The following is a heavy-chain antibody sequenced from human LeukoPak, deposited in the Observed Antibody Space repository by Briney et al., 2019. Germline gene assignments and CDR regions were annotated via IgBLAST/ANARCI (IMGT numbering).Heavy chain of an antibody. J-gene: IGHJ4*02. D-gene: IGHD3-10*01. CDR1: RYTFTSHY. CDR2: FNPRGGST. Sequence: ASVKVSCKASRYTFTSHYMHWVRQAPGQGLEWMGLFNPRGGSTSYAQKFQGRVFMTGDTSTGTVYMELSSLMSDDAAVYYCARDEVAGTYYFDYWGQGTLVTVSS. V-gene: IGHV1-46*01. CDR3: ARDEVAGTYYFDY.